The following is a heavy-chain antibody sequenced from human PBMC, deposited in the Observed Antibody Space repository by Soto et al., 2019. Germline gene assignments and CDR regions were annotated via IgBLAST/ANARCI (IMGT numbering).Heavy chain of an antibody. CDR3: AREYSSTSYGFDS. D-gene: IGHD6-13*01. CDR2: IYYDGSNE. J-gene: IGHJ4*02. CDR1: GFTFSSHG. Sequence: QVQLVESGGVVVQPGRSLRLSCAASGFTFSSHGMHWVRQAPGKGLEWVAVIYYDGSNEYYADSVKGRFTISRDNSKNTLYLQMNSLRAEDTAVYYCAREYSSTSYGFDSWGQGTLVTVSS. V-gene: IGHV3-33*01.